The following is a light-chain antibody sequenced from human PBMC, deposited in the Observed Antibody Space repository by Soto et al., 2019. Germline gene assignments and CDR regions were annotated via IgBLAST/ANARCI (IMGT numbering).Light chain of an antibody. V-gene: IGKV3-20*01. CDR1: QSVSSSY. Sequence: EIVLTHSPCNRFLSPGERATLSCRGSQSVSSSYLAWYQQKPGQAPRLLIYGASSRATGIPDRFSGSGSGTDFTLTISRLEPEDFEVYYCHQYGSPPYTSCQGTKGDIK. J-gene: IGKJ2*01. CDR2: GAS. CDR3: HQYGSPPYT.